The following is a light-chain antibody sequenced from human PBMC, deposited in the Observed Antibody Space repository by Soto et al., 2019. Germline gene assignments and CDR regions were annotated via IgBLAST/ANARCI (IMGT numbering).Light chain of an antibody. CDR1: SSNFGTNT. CDR3: ASWDDSLKGWV. Sequence: QSVLTQPPSASGTPGQRVTISCSGTSSNFGTNTGTWYQQVPGAAPKLLIYGDHNRPSGVPGRFSGSKSGTSASLAISGLQSEDEADYYCASWDDSLKGWVFGGGTKVTVL. J-gene: IGLJ3*02. V-gene: IGLV1-44*01. CDR2: GDH.